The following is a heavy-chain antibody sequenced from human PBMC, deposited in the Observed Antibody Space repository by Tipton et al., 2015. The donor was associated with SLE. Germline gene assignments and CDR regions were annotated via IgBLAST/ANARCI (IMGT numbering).Heavy chain of an antibody. D-gene: IGHD2-21*01. CDR2: ISRSSDYI. Sequence: SLRLSCAASGFSFSSYTMNWVRQAPGKGLEWVSSISRSSDYIYHADSVKGRLTISRDNAKNSLYLQMNSLRAEDTAVYFCARTLAYCSGDFFSGHYDYWGQGTLVTVSS. J-gene: IGHJ4*02. CDR3: ARTLAYCSGDFFSGHYDY. CDR1: GFSFSSYT. V-gene: IGHV3-21*01.